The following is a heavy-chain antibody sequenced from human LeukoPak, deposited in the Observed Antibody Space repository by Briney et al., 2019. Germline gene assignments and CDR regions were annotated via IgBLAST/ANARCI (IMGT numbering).Heavy chain of an antibody. Sequence: PSETLSLTCAVYGGSFSGYYWSWIRQPPGKGLEWIGEINHSGSTNYNPSLKSRVTISVDTSKKQFSLKLSSVTAADTAVYYCAIRRYGDYPILDYWGQGTLVTVSS. CDR3: AIRRYGDYPILDY. CDR1: GGSFSGYY. J-gene: IGHJ4*02. D-gene: IGHD4-17*01. CDR2: INHSGST. V-gene: IGHV4-34*01.